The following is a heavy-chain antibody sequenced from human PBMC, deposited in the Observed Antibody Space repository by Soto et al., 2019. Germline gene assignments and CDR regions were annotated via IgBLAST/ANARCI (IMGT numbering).Heavy chain of an antibody. CDR1: GFTFSSYA. CDR2: ISGSGGST. Sequence: GGSLRLSCAASGFTFSSYAMSWVRQAPGKGLEWVSAISGSGGSTYYADSVKGRFTISRDNSKNTLYLHLNSLRAEDTVVYYCAKGYSRSPYWFDPWGQGTLVTVSS. CDR3: AKGYSRSPYWFDP. D-gene: IGHD6-6*01. V-gene: IGHV3-23*01. J-gene: IGHJ5*02.